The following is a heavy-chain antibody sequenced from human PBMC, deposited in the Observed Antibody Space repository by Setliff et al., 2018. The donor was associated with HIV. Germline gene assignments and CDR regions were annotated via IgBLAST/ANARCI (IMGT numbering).Heavy chain of an antibody. CDR3: VRYRSKIDWFDP. D-gene: IGHD1-26*01. Sequence: PSETLSLTCAVYVESFSGFYWSWIRQPPGKGLEWIAYIYGGRTSYNPSLKSRVTISIDTSKNHFSLKLRSVTASDTAVYYCVRYRSKIDWFDPWGQGTLVTVSS. CDR2: IYGGRT. V-gene: IGHV4-4*09. J-gene: IGHJ5*02. CDR1: VESFSGFY.